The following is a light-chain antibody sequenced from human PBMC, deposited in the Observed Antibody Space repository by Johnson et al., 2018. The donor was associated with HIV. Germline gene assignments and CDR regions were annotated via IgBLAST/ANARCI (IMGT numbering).Light chain of an antibody. V-gene: IGLV1-51*01. CDR3: GTWDSSLSAV. CDR1: SSNIGNNY. J-gene: IGLJ1*01. CDR2: DNN. Sequence: QSVLTQPPSVSAAPGQKVTISCSGSSSNIGNNYVSWYQQLPGTAPKLLIYDNNKRPSGIPDRFSGSKSGTSATLGITELQTGDEADYYCGTWDSSLSAVFGTGTKVTVL.